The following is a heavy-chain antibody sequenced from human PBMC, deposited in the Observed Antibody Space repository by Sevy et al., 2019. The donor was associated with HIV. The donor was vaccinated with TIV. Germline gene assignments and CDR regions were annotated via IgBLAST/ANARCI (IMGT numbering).Heavy chain of an antibody. CDR3: AGVRPGGGDCYVFDT. Sequence: ASVKVSCKASGGILNNYGMNWVRQAPGQGLEWMGGIIPSVGIASYAQKIQGRAAITADESTSTMYLEVGRLRSDDTAVYFCAGVRPGGGDCYVFDTWGQGTLVTVSS. CDR1: GGILNNYG. J-gene: IGHJ4*02. V-gene: IGHV1-69*10. D-gene: IGHD2-21*02. CDR2: IIPSVGIA.